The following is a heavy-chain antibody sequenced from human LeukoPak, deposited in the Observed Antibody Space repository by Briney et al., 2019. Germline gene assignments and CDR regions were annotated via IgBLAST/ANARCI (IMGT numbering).Heavy chain of an antibody. CDR3: ASQNYYGSGGYYNAAPN. D-gene: IGHD3-10*01. Sequence: PSETLSLTCTVSGGSISSGGYYWSWIRQHPGKGLEWIGYIYYSGSTYYNPSLRSRVTISVDTSKNQFSLKLSSVTAADTAVYYCASQNYYGSGGYYNAAPNWGQGALVTVSS. CDR1: GGSISSGGYY. J-gene: IGHJ4*02. CDR2: IYYSGST. V-gene: IGHV4-31*03.